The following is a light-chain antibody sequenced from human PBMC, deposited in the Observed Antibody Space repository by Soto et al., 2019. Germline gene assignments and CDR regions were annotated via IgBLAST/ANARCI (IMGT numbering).Light chain of an antibody. Sequence: DIQMTQPPSTLSASVGDRVTITCRASQSISSWLAWYQQKPGKAPKLLIYDASSLESGVPSRFSGSGSGTEFTRTISSLQTDDFATDYCQQYNSYPWTFGQGTKVEIK. CDR2: DAS. CDR3: QQYNSYPWT. J-gene: IGKJ1*01. V-gene: IGKV1-5*01. CDR1: QSISSW.